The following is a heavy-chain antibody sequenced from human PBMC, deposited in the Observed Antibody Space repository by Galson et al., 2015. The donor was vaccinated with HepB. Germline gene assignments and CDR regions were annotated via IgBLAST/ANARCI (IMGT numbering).Heavy chain of an antibody. J-gene: IGHJ6*02. D-gene: IGHD1-1*01. CDR3: AKITTTSPHIDYYGMDV. Sequence: SVKVSCKASGGTFSSYAISWVRQAPGQGLEWMGGIIPIFGTANYAQKFVRRVTISADKSTSTAYMELRSLRSEDTAVYYCAKITTTSPHIDYYGMDVWGQGITVTVSS. CDR2: IIPIFGTA. V-gene: IGHV1-69*06. CDR1: GGTFSSYA.